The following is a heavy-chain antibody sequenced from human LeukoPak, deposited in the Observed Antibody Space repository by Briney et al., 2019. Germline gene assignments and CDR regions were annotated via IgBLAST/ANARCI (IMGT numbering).Heavy chain of an antibody. V-gene: IGHV1-69*06. CDR3: ASLGVIRGVTIDY. Sequence: SVKVSCKASGGTFSSYAISWVRQAPGQGLEWMGGIIPIFGTANYAQKFQGRVTITADKSTSTAYMELSSLRSEDTAVYYCASLGVIRGVTIDYWGQGTLVTVSS. CDR1: GGTFSSYA. D-gene: IGHD3-10*01. CDR2: IIPIFGTA. J-gene: IGHJ4*02.